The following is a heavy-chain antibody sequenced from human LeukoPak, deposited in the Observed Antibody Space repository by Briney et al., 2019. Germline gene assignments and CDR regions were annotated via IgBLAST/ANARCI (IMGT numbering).Heavy chain of an antibody. D-gene: IGHD2-15*01. J-gene: IGHJ5*02. V-gene: IGHV4-4*07. CDR2: IYTSGST. CDR3: ARLGYCSGGSCLDWFDP. Sequence: SGTLSLTCTVSGGSISSYYWSWIRQPAGKGLEWIGRIYTSGSTNYNPSLKSRVTMSVDTSKNQFSLKLSSVTAADTAVYYCARLGYCSGGSCLDWFDPWGQGTLVTVSS. CDR1: GGSISSYY.